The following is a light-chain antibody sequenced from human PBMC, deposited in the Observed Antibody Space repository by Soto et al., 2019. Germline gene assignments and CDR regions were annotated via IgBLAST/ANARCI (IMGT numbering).Light chain of an antibody. Sequence: EIVMTQSPATLSVSPGERVTLSCRASQSVSSNLAWYQQKPGQAPRLLIYSASTRATGIPARFSGSGSGTEFTPAITSLQSEDFAVYFCQQYVIWPPTFTFGQGTKLEIK. V-gene: IGKV3-15*01. J-gene: IGKJ2*01. CDR3: QQYVIWPPTFT. CDR2: SAS. CDR1: QSVSSN.